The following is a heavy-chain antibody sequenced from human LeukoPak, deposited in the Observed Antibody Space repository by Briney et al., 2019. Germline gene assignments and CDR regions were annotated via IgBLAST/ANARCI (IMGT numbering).Heavy chain of an antibody. Sequence: GGSLRLSCAASASGFTFSSYAMSWVRQAPGKGLEWVSAISGSGGSTYYADSVKGRFTISRDNSKNTLYLQMNSLRAEDTAVYYCAKIKSGSYSVWGQGTLVTVSS. CDR1: GFTFSSYA. CDR2: ISGSGGST. D-gene: IGHD1-26*01. J-gene: IGHJ4*02. CDR3: AKIKSGSYSV. V-gene: IGHV3-23*01.